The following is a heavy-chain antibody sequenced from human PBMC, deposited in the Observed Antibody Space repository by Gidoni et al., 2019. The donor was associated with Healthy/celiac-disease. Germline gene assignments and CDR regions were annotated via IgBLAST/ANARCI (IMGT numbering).Heavy chain of an antibody. CDR2: IDHSGST. CDR1: GGSISSSNW. J-gene: IGHJ4*02. CDR3: ARGSGWYVY. V-gene: IGHV4-4*02. Sequence: QVQLQESGPGLVQPSRTLSLTCSVSGGSISSSNWWSWVRQPPRKGLEWIGEIDHSGSTNYTPSLKSRVTISGDKSKIQFSLKLSSVTAADTAVYYCARGSGWYVYWGQGTLVTVSS. D-gene: IGHD6-19*01.